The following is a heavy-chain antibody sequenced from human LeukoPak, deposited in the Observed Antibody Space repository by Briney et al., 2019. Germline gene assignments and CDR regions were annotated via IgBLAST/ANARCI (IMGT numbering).Heavy chain of an antibody. CDR2: IYHSGST. Sequence: SETLSLTCTVSGGSISSGGYYWSWIRQPPGKGLEWIGYIYHSGSTYYNPSLKRRVTISADRSKNQFSLKLSSVTAADTAVYYCAREVLGYCSGGSCYSFDPALDYWGQGTLVTVSS. CDR1: GGSISSGGYY. V-gene: IGHV4-30-2*01. D-gene: IGHD2-15*01. CDR3: AREVLGYCSGGSCYSFDPALDY. J-gene: IGHJ4*02.